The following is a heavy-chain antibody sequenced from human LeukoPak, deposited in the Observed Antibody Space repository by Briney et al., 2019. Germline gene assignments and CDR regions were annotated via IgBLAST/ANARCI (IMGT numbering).Heavy chain of an antibody. CDR2: INPNSGGT. CDR3: ARGRRIYPPSHDAFDI. CDR1: GYTFTGYY. Sequence: ASVNVPCMASGYTFTGYYMHWVRQAPGEGLEWMGRINPNSGGTNYAQKFQGRVTMTRDTSISTAYMELSRLRSDDTAVYYCARGRRIYPPSHDAFDIWGQGTMVTVSS. D-gene: IGHD2-15*01. J-gene: IGHJ3*02. V-gene: IGHV1-2*06.